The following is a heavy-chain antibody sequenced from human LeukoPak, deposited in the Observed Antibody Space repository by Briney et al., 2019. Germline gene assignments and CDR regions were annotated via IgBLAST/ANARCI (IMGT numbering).Heavy chain of an antibody. D-gene: IGHD2-15*01. CDR2: IYYSGST. CDR1: GGSISSYY. V-gene: IGHV4-59*01. Sequence: SETLSLTCTVSGGSISSYYWSWIRQPPGKGLEWIGYIYYSGSTNYNPSLKSRVTISVDTSKNQFSLKLSSVTAADTAVYYCARGEGYCSGGSCALDYWGQGTLVTVSS. CDR3: ARGEGYCSGGSCALDY. J-gene: IGHJ4*02.